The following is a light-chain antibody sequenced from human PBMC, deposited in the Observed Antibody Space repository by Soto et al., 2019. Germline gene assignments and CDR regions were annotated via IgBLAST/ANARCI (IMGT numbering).Light chain of an antibody. CDR2: GAS. CDR3: QHRGEWPRT. V-gene: IGKV3-11*01. CDR1: QSVSNY. J-gene: IGKJ2*01. Sequence: EIVLTQSPATLSLSPGERATLSCRASQSVSNYLAWYQQKPGQAPRLLIYGASNRATAIPSRFTGSGSGTDFTLTLSSRGPEDFAVYYCQHRGEWPRTFGQGTKLEIK.